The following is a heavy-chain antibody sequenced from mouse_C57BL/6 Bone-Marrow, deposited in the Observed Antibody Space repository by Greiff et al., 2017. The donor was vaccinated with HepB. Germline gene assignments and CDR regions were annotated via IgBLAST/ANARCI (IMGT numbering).Heavy chain of an antibody. J-gene: IGHJ4*01. Sequence: EVKLVESGGGLVQPKGSLKLSCAASGFSFNTYAMNWVRQAPGKGLEWVARIRSKSNNYATYYADSVKDRFTISRDDSESMLYLQMNNLKTEDTAMYYCVRHEDGYYAMDYWGQGTSVTVSS. CDR2: IRSKSNNYAT. CDR1: GFSFNTYA. V-gene: IGHV10-1*01. D-gene: IGHD2-3*01. CDR3: VRHEDGYYAMDY.